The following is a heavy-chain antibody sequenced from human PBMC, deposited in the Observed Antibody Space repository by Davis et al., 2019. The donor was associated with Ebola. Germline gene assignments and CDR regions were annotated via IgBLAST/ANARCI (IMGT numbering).Heavy chain of an antibody. CDR1: GDSISSYY. J-gene: IGHJ6*02. Sequence: MPSETLSFTCTVSGDSISSYYWNWIRQPPGKGLEWIGYLYHSGSTYYNPSLKSRVTMSVDTSKNQFSLRLTSVTAADTAIYYCARGIQLWGSTYGMDVWGQGTTVTVSS. D-gene: IGHD5-18*01. CDR3: ARGIQLWGSTYGMDV. CDR2: LYHSGST. V-gene: IGHV4-59*01.